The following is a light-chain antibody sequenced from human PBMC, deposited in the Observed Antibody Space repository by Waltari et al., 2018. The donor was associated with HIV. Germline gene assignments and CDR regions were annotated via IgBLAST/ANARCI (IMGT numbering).Light chain of an antibody. J-gene: IGLJ2*01. CDR1: SSNIGNNA. CDR3: ETRYDNLNGPV. CDR2: SNN. V-gene: IGLV1-44*01. Sequence: QSVLTQPPSASGTPGQRVTISCSGSSSNIGNNAVSWYQPFPGTAPKLLIYSNNQLASGVPDRFSGSKSGTSASLAIGGLQSEDEANYYCETRYDNLNGPVFGGGTKLTVL.